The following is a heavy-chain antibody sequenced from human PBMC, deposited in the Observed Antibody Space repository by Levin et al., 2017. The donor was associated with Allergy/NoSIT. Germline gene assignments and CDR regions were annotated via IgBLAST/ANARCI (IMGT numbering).Heavy chain of an antibody. CDR2: ISYDGSNK. D-gene: IGHD5-18*01. CDR3: ARGTLGYSYGTGTFDY. Sequence: GESLKISCAASGFTFSSYAMHWVRQAPGKGLEWVAVISYDGSNKYYADSVKGRFTISRDNSKNTLYLQMNSLRAEDTAVYYCARGTLGYSYGTGTFDYWGQGTLVTVSS. CDR1: GFTFSSYA. V-gene: IGHV3-30-3*01. J-gene: IGHJ4*02.